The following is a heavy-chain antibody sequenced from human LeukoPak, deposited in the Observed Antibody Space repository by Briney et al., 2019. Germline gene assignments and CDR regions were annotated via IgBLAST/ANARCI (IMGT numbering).Heavy chain of an antibody. CDR3: ARHPLATPFDF. D-gene: IGHD2-15*01. Sequence: SETLSLTCAVYGGSFSGYYWSRIRQPPGKGLEWIGEINHSGSTNYNPSLKSRVTISVDTSKNQFSLKLSSVTAADTAVYYCARHPLATPFDFWGRGTLVTVSS. CDR2: INHSGST. CDR1: GGSFSGYY. J-gene: IGHJ4*02. V-gene: IGHV4-34*01.